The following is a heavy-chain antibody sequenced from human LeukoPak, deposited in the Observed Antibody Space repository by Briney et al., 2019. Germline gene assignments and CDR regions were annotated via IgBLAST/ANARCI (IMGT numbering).Heavy chain of an antibody. CDR3: AKDAIAHGSGSYYYFDY. V-gene: IGHV1-69*13. J-gene: IGHJ4*02. D-gene: IGHD3-10*01. CDR2: IIPIFGTA. Sequence: SVKVSCKTSGYTFTGYHIHWVRQAPGQGLEWMGGIIPIFGTANYAQKFQGRVTITADESTSTAYMELSSLRAEDTALYYCAKDAIAHGSGSYYYFDYWGQGTLVTVSS. CDR1: GYTFTGYH.